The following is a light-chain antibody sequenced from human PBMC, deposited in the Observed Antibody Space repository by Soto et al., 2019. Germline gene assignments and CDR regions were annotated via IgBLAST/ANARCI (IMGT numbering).Light chain of an antibody. Sequence: IVMTQSPATLSVSPGERATLSCRASQSVSSNLAWYQHEPGQTPRLLIYGASTRATGIPARFSGSGSGTEFTLTISSLQSEDFAVYYGQQYKDWPRTFGQGTKLEIK. CDR2: GAS. V-gene: IGKV3-15*01. J-gene: IGKJ2*01. CDR1: QSVSSN. CDR3: QQYKDWPRT.